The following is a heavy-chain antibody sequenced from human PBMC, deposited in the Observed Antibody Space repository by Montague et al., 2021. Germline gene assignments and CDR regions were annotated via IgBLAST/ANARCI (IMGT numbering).Heavy chain of an antibody. CDR3: ARVFSSWYVGWFDP. D-gene: IGHD6-13*01. J-gene: IGHJ5*02. Sequence: SETLSLTCTVSGASITSNIYYWGWTRQSPGKGLEWIGSIYCSGNSFYQPSLKSRITMAVDTSKNQFSLKLSSVTAADTAIYYCARVFSSWYVGWFDPWGQGTLVTVSS. CDR2: IYCSGNS. CDR1: GASITSNIYY. V-gene: IGHV4-39*07.